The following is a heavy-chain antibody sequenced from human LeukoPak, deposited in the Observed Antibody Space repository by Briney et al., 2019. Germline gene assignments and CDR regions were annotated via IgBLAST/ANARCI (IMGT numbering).Heavy chain of an antibody. J-gene: IGHJ4*02. D-gene: IGHD5-18*01. CDR2: MYDTRNN. CDR1: GGSTASHY. Sequence: SEGVSVTCTVSGGSTASHYWTGLGQPAGREVEGMADMYDTRNNKSNPSLKSRLTLSVDTSKNQLSLKLSTVTAADTAVYYCATIKRGSTYGYFDFWGQGIKVTVSS. V-gene: IGHV4-59*11. CDR3: ATIKRGSTYGYFDF.